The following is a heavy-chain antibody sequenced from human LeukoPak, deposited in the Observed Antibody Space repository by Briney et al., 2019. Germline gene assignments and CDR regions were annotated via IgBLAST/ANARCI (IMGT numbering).Heavy chain of an antibody. D-gene: IGHD1-7*01. CDR1: GGTFSSYA. CDR2: IIPIFGTA. CDR3: ASFVYSTNWNYGIYYYMDV. J-gene: IGHJ6*03. V-gene: IGHV1-69*13. Sequence: GASVKVSCKASGGTFSSYAISWVRQAPGQGLEWMGGIIPIFGTANYAQKFQGRVTITADESTSTAYMELSSLRSEDTAVYYCASFVYSTNWNYGIYYYMDVWGKGTTVTVSS.